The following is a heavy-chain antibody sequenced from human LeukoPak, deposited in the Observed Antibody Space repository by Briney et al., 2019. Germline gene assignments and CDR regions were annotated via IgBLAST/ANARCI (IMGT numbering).Heavy chain of an antibody. Sequence: PGGSLRLSCAASGFTFSSYSMNWVRQAPGKGPEWVSSISSSSSYIYYADSVKGRFTISRDNAKNSLYLQMNSLRAEDTAVYYCARDWPTIAAAGTIPEYFQHWGQGTLVTVSS. D-gene: IGHD6-13*01. V-gene: IGHV3-21*01. CDR1: GFTFSSYS. J-gene: IGHJ1*01. CDR2: ISSSSSYI. CDR3: ARDWPTIAAAGTIPEYFQH.